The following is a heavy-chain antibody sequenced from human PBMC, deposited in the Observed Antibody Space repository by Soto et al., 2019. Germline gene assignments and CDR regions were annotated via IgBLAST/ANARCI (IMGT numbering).Heavy chain of an antibody. Sequence: GSLRLSCAASGFTFSSYSMNWVRQAPGKGLEWVSSISSSSSYIYYADSVKGRFTISRDNAKNSLYLQMNSLRAEDTAVYYCARDPSFRLEWLSHFDYWGQGTLVTVSS. CDR2: ISSSSSYI. V-gene: IGHV3-21*01. D-gene: IGHD3-3*01. CDR3: ARDPSFRLEWLSHFDY. CDR1: GFTFSSYS. J-gene: IGHJ4*02.